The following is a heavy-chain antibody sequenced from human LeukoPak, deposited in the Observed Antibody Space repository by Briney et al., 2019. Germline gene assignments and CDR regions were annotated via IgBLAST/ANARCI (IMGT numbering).Heavy chain of an antibody. Sequence: GGSLRLSCAASGFTFSSYGMHWVRQAPGKGLEGVAFIRYDGSNKYYEASVKGQFTISRDNSKNTLYLQMNSLRAEDTAVYYCAKDAYGDYNHWGQGTLVTVSS. CDR1: GFTFSSYG. V-gene: IGHV3-30*02. D-gene: IGHD4-17*01. CDR2: IRYDGSNK. CDR3: AKDAYGDYNH. J-gene: IGHJ4*02.